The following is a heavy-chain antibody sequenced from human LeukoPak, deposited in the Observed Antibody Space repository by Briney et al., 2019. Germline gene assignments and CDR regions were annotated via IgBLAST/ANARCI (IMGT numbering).Heavy chain of an antibody. CDR1: GDSVSSNSAA. Sequence: SQTLSLTCAISGDSVSSNSAAWNWIRQSPSRGLEWLGRTYYRSKWYNDYAVSVKSRITINPDTSKNQFSLQLNSVTPEDTAVYYCARDLGYCSGGSCYYYYMDVWGKGTTVTVSS. D-gene: IGHD2-15*01. CDR3: ARDLGYCSGGSCYYYYMDV. J-gene: IGHJ6*03. V-gene: IGHV6-1*01. CDR2: TYYRSKWYN.